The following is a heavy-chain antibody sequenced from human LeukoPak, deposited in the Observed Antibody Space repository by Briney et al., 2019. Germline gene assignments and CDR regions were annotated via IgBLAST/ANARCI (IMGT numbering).Heavy chain of an antibody. CDR3: ANGYTS. Sequence: GGSLRLSCAASGFNFSSYDMHWVRQAPGKWLEWVSFIPYDGSIQYYADSVKGRFTICRDNSKNTSYLLMNSRRAEDTAVYCCANGYTSWCQGDLVTVCS. J-gene: IGHJ5*02. V-gene: IGHV3-30*02. CDR2: IPYDGSIQ. CDR1: GFNFSSYD. D-gene: IGHD5-18*01.